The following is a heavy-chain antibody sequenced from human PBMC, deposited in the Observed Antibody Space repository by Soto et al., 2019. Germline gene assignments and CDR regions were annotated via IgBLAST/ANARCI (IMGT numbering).Heavy chain of an antibody. D-gene: IGHD2-2*01. Sequence: PSETLSLTCAVYGGSFSGYYWSWIRQPPGKGLEWIGEINHSGSTNYNPSLKNRVTISVDTSKNQFSLKLSSVTAADTAVYYCAGSYCSSTSCLYYYMDVWGKGTTVTVSS. J-gene: IGHJ6*03. CDR2: INHSGST. CDR3: AGSYCSSTSCLYYYMDV. V-gene: IGHV4-34*01. CDR1: GGSFSGYY.